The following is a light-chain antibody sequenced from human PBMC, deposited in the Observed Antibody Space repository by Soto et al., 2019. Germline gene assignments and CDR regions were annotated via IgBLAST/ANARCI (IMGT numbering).Light chain of an antibody. Sequence: EIVLTPSPGTLSLSPGERATLSCRASQSVSSSYLAWYQKKPGQAPRLLLYGASSRATGIPDRFSGSGSGTDFALTISRLEPEDFAVYYCRQYGSSPPWTFGQGTKVDI. CDR2: GAS. CDR1: QSVSSSY. J-gene: IGKJ1*01. V-gene: IGKV3-20*01. CDR3: RQYGSSPPWT.